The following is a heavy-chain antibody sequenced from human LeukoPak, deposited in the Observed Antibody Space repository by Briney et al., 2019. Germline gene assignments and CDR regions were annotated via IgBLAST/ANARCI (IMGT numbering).Heavy chain of an antibody. CDR3: ARESYLPVFDY. CDR1: GFTFSSYG. CDR2: ISYDGSNK. D-gene: IGHD1-26*01. V-gene: IGHV3-30*03. Sequence: GRSLRLSCAASGFTFSSYGMHWVRQAPGKGLEWVAVISYDGSNKYYADSVKGRFTISRDNAKNSLYLQMNSLRAEDTAVYYCARESYLPVFDYWGQGTLVTVSS. J-gene: IGHJ4*02.